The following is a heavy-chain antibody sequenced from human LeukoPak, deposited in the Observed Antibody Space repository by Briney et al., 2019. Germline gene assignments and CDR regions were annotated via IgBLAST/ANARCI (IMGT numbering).Heavy chain of an antibody. CDR1: GFTFSSYA. D-gene: IGHD3-10*01. CDR2: ISGSGGST. J-gene: IGHJ4*02. Sequence: PGGSLRLSCAASGFTFSSYAMSWVRQAPGKGLKWVSAISGSGGSTYYADSVKGRFTISRDNSENTLYLQMNSLRTEDTAVYYCAKVGQEYYFDYWGQGTLVTVSS. V-gene: IGHV3-23*01. CDR3: AKVGQEYYFDY.